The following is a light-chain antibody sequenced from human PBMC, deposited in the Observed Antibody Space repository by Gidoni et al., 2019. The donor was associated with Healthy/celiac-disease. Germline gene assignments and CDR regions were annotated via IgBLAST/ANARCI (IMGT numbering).Light chain of an antibody. J-gene: IGLJ3*02. V-gene: IGLV3-19*01. CDR3: NSRDSSGNHLV. CDR2: GKN. CDR1: SLRSYY. Sequence: AVSVALGQTVRITCQGDSLRSYYASWYQQKPGQAPVLVIYGKNNRPSGIPDRFSGSSSGNTASLTITGAQAEDDADYYCNSRDSSGNHLVFGGGTKLTVL.